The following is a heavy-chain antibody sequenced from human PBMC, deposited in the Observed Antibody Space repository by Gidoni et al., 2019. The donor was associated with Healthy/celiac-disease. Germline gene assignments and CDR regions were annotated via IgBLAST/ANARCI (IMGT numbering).Heavy chain of an antibody. CDR1: GFTFSNAW. Sequence: EVQLVESGGGLVKPGGSLRLSCAASGFTFSNAWMSWVRQAPGKGLEWVGRIKSKTDGGTTDYAAPVKGRFTISRDDSKNTLYLQMNSLKTEDTAVYYCTTDSEVGIRGGELGHWGQGTLVTVSS. CDR2: IKSKTDGGTT. CDR3: TTDSEVGIRGGELGH. D-gene: IGHD1-7*01. J-gene: IGHJ4*02. V-gene: IGHV3-15*01.